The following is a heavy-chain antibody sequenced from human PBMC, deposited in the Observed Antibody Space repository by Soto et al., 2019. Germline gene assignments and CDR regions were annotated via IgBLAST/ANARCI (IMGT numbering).Heavy chain of an antibody. CDR3: AKDLPYCDYDSAFDI. J-gene: IGHJ3*02. Sequence: QVQLVESGGGVVQPGRSLRLSCAASGFTFSSYGMHWVRQAPGKGLEWVAVISYDGSNKYYADSVKGRFTISRDNSKNTLYLQMNSLRAEDTAVYYCAKDLPYCDYDSAFDIWGQGTMVTVSS. V-gene: IGHV3-30*18. CDR1: GFTFSSYG. CDR2: ISYDGSNK. D-gene: IGHD4-17*01.